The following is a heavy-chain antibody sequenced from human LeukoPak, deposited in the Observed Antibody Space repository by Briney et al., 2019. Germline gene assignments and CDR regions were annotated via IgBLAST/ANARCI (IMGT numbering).Heavy chain of an antibody. D-gene: IGHD3-9*01. V-gene: IGHV3-30*18. J-gene: IGHJ4*02. CDR3: AKSDYDILTGPCDY. CDR2: ISYDGSNK. Sequence: GRSLRLSCAASGFTFSSYGMHWVRQAPGKGLEWVAVISYDGSNKYYADSVKGRFTISRDNSKNTLYLQMNSLRAEDTAVYYCAKSDYDILTGPCDYWGQGTLVTVSS. CDR1: GFTFSSYG.